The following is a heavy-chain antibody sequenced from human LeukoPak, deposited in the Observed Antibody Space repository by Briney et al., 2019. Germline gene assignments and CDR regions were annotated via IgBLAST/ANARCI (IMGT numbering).Heavy chain of an antibody. Sequence: GGSLRLSCAASGFTFSSYAMSWVRQAPGKGLEWVSAISGSGGSTYYADSVKGRFTISRDNSKNTLYLQMNSLRVDDTAVYYCYSSIRGVIRGLDYWGQGTLVTVSS. V-gene: IGHV3-23*01. CDR2: ISGSGGST. J-gene: IGHJ4*02. CDR3: YSSIRGVIRGLDY. CDR1: GFTFSSYA. D-gene: IGHD3-10*01.